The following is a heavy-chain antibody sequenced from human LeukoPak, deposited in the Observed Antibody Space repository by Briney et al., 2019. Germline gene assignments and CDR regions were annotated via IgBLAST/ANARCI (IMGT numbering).Heavy chain of an antibody. Sequence: SETLSLTCTVSGGSISSSSYYWGWIRQPPGKGLEWIGSIYYSGSTYYNPSLKSRVTISVDTSKNQFSLKLSSVTAADTAVYYCASPGGDYVWGSYPLFDYWGQGTLVTVSS. CDR2: IYYSGST. V-gene: IGHV4-39*01. J-gene: IGHJ4*02. CDR1: GGSISSSSYY. CDR3: ASPGGDYVWGSYPLFDY. D-gene: IGHD3-16*02.